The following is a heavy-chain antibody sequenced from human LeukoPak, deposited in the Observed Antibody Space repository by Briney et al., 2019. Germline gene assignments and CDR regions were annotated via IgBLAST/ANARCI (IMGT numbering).Heavy chain of an antibody. J-gene: IGHJ4*02. D-gene: IGHD2-21*02. CDR1: GFTFSSYS. CDR2: ISGAGNT. Sequence: GGSLRLSCAASGFTFSSYSISWVRQAPGKGLHWVSLISGAGNTYYAASVKGRFTISRDNSKNTLYLQMNGLRAEDTAVYYCAKESRHCGGDCFSLLDCWGQGTLVTVSS. V-gene: IGHV3-23*01. CDR3: AKESRHCGGDCFSLLDC.